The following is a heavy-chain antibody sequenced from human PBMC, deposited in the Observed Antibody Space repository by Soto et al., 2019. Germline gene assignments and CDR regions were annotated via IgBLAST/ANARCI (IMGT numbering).Heavy chain of an antibody. CDR1: GFTSSKNY. V-gene: IGHV3-11*01. CDR2: ISGSGSTI. CDR3: ARQTGGRHDAFDV. J-gene: IGHJ3*01. Sequence: QVQLVESGGALVKPGGSLTLSCAASGFTSSKNYMTWVRQGPGKGLEWVSSISGSGSTIYYAASVKGRFTVSRDNANNSLHLQMNTLRAEDTALYFCARQTGGRHDAFDVWGLGTMVTVSS.